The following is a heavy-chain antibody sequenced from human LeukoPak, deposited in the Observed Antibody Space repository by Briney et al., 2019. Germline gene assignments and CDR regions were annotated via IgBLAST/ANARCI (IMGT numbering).Heavy chain of an antibody. J-gene: IGHJ5*02. CDR2: IHHSGTT. CDR1: GYSISSGYY. CDR3: AGIAVTGGDYFDP. V-gene: IGHV4-38-2*02. Sequence: SETLSLTCTVSGYSISSGYYWGWIRQPPGKGLEWVGSIHHSGTTYYNPSLKSRVTISLATSKNQFSLKLSSLTAADTAVYYCAGIAVTGGDYFDPWGQGALVTVSS. D-gene: IGHD3-16*01.